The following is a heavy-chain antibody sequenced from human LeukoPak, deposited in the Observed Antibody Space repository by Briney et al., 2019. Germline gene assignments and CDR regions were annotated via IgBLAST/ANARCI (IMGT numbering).Heavy chain of an antibody. V-gene: IGHV4-59*01. J-gene: IGHJ5*02. Sequence: PSGTLSLTCTVSGGSISSYYWSWIRQPPGKGLEWIGYIYYSGSTNYNPSLKSRVTISVDTSKNQFSLKLSSVTAADTAVYYCATMEGREWFDPWGQGTLVTVSS. CDR3: ATMEGREWFDP. D-gene: IGHD3-3*01. CDR2: IYYSGST. CDR1: GGSISSYY.